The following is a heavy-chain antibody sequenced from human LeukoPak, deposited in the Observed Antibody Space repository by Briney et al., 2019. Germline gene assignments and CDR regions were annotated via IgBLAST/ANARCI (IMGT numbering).Heavy chain of an antibody. CDR2: IRYDGSNK. D-gene: IGHD4-17*01. CDR1: GFIFSSYG. Sequence: PGGSLRLSCAASGFIFSSYGMHWVRQAPGKGLEWMAFIRYDGSNKYYADSVKGRFTISRDNSKNTLYLQMNSLRAEDTAVYYCAKDSWATVTNWFDPWGQGTLVTVSS. CDR3: AKDSWATVTNWFDP. J-gene: IGHJ5*02. V-gene: IGHV3-30*02.